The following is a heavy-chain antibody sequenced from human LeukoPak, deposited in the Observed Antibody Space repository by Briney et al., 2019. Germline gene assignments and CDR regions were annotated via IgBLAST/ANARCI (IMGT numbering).Heavy chain of an antibody. CDR3: AKAPVGVLLWFGELLPLYFDY. Sequence: GGSLRLSCAASGFTFSSYAMSWVRQAPGKGLEWVSAISGSGGSTYYADSVKGRFTISRDNSKNTLYLQMNSLRAEDTAVYYCAKAPVGVLLWFGELLPLYFDYWGQGTLVTVSS. J-gene: IGHJ4*02. V-gene: IGHV3-23*01. CDR1: GFTFSSYA. CDR2: ISGSGGST. D-gene: IGHD3-10*01.